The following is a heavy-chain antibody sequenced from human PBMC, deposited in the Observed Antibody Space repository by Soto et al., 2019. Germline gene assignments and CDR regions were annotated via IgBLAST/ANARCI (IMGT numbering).Heavy chain of an antibody. D-gene: IGHD1-26*01. CDR2: ISAYNGNT. V-gene: IGHV1-18*01. CDR1: GYTFTSYG. Sequence: ASVKVSCKASGYTFTSYGISWVRQAPGQGLEWMGWISAYNGNTNYAQKLQGRVTMTTDTSTSTAYMELRSLRSDDTAVYYCARANRGATALGGLWVGGQGTLLTVSS. J-gene: IGHJ4*02. CDR3: ARANRGATALGGLWV.